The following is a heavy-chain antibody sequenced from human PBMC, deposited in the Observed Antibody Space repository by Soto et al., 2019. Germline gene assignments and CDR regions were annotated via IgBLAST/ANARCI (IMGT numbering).Heavy chain of an antibody. CDR3: ARGRYCLTGRCFPNWFDS. J-gene: IGHJ5*01. D-gene: IGHD7-27*01. CDR1: GDSISNLDYF. Sequence: SETLSLTCSVSGDSISNLDYFWAWIRQPPGQALECIGYIYKSATTYYNPSFESRVAISVDTSKSQFSLNVTSVTAADTAVYFCARGRYCLTGRCFPNWFDSWGQGALVTVSS. V-gene: IGHV4-30-4*01. CDR2: IYKSATT.